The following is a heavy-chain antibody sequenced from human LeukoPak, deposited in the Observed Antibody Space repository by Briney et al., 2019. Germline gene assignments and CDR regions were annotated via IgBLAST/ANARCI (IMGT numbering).Heavy chain of an antibody. CDR3: ARGKRGKGLKTYYYDSSGYWLIDY. CDR2: INHSGST. Sequence: SETLSLTCAVYGGSFSGYYWSWIRQPPGKGLEWIGEINHSGSTNYNPPLKSRVTISVDTSKNQFSLKLGSVTAADTAVYYCARGKRGKGLKTYYYDSSGYWLIDYWGQGTLVTVSS. CDR1: GGSFSGYY. J-gene: IGHJ4*02. D-gene: IGHD3-22*01. V-gene: IGHV4-34*01.